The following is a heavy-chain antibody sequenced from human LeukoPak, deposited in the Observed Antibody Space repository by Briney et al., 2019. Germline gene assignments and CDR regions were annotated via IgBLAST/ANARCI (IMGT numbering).Heavy chain of an antibody. J-gene: IGHJ4*02. D-gene: IGHD3-3*01. Sequence: SETLSLTCTVSGGSIRSYYWSWIRQPPGKGLEWIGYIYYSGSTNYNPSLKSRVTISVDTSKNQFSLKLSSVTAADTAVYYCATQGDFWSGPYYYFDYWGQGTLVTVSS. CDR1: GGSIRSYY. CDR3: ATQGDFWSGPYYYFDY. V-gene: IGHV4-59*01. CDR2: IYYSGST.